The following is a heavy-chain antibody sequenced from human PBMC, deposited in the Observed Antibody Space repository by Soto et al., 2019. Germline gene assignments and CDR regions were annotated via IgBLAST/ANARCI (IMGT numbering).Heavy chain of an antibody. CDR2: MNPNSGNT. CDR1: GYTFTSYD. Sequence: ASVKVSFKASGYTFTSYDINWVRQATGQGLEWMGWMNPNSGNTGYAQKFQGRVTMTRNTSISTAYMELSSLRSEDTAVYYCARGGAWFGVYYYYMDVWGKGTTVTVSS. D-gene: IGHD3-10*01. J-gene: IGHJ6*03. CDR3: ARGGAWFGVYYYYMDV. V-gene: IGHV1-8*01.